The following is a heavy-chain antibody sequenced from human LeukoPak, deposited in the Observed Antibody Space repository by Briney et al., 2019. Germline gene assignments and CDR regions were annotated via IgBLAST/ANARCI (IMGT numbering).Heavy chain of an antibody. CDR1: GGSISSYY. Sequence: SETLSLTCTVSGGSISSYYWNWIRQPPGKGLEWIGYIYYSGSTNYNPSLKSRVTISVDTSKNQFSLKLSSVTAADTAVYYCARRDQGYFDYWGQGTLVTVSS. V-gene: IGHV4-59*08. CDR3: ARRDQGYFDY. D-gene: IGHD2-2*01. CDR2: IYYSGST. J-gene: IGHJ4*02.